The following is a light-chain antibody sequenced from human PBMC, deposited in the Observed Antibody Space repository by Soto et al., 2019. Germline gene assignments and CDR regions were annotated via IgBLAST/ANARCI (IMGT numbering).Light chain of an antibody. CDR1: ASNIGNNY. CDR3: GTWDNSQHAV. V-gene: IGLV1-51*01. Sequence: QSVLTQPPSVSAAPGQKVTISCSGSASNIGNNYVSWYQQLPGTAPKLLNYDDNKRPSGIPDRFSGSKSGTSATLGITGLQTGDEADYYCGTWDNSQHAVFGGGTQLTVL. J-gene: IGLJ7*01. CDR2: DDN.